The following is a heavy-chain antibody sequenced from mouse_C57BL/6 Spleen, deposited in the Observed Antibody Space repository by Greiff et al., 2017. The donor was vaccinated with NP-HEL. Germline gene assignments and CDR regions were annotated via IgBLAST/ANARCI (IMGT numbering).Heavy chain of an antibody. CDR2: IYPGDGDT. D-gene: IGHD1-1*01. CDR3: ASEYYGSSPFAY. V-gene: IGHV1-80*01. J-gene: IGHJ3*01. CDR1: GYAFSSYW. Sequence: VQLQQSGAELVKPGASVKISCKASGYAFSSYWMNWVKQRPGKGLEWIGQIYPGDGDTNYNGKFKGKATLTADKSSSTAYMQLSSLTSEDSAVYFCASEYYGSSPFAYWGQGTLVTVSA.